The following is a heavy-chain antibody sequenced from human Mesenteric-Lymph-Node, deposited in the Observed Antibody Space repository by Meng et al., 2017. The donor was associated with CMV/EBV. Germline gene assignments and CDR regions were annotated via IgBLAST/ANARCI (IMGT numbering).Heavy chain of an antibody. D-gene: IGHD2-15*01. CDR2: IYTTGST. J-gene: IGHJ4*02. Sequence: QVQLPESGPGLVKPSQTPSRTCTVSVDPTSSGNNYWSWILQPAGKGLEWIGRIYTTGSTSYNPSLKSRVTISVDTSKNQFSLTFRSVTAADTAMYYCARASCSGGTCYDPVFYFDYWGRGTLVTVSS. V-gene: IGHV4-61*02. CDR1: VDPTSSGNNY. CDR3: ARASCSGGTCYDPVFYFDY.